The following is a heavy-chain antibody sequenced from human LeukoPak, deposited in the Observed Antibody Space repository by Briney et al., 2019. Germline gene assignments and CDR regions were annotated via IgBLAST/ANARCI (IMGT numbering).Heavy chain of an antibody. Sequence: GASVKVSCKASGYTFTSYGISRVRQAPGQGLEWMGWISAYNGNTNYAQKLQGRVTMTTDTSTSTAYMELRSLRSDDTAVYYCARDKSKLLAAPRPFDPWGQGTLVTVSS. D-gene: IGHD3-3*02. V-gene: IGHV1-18*04. CDR2: ISAYNGNT. CDR3: ARDKSKLLAAPRPFDP. CDR1: GYTFTSYG. J-gene: IGHJ5*02.